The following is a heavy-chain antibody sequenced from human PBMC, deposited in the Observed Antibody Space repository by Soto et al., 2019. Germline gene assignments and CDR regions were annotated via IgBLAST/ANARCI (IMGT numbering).Heavy chain of an antibody. CDR2: IYYSGST. CDR1: GGSISSGGYY. J-gene: IGHJ4*02. Sequence: SETLSLTCTVSGGSISSGGYYWSWIRQHPGKGLEWIGYIYYSGSTYYNPSLKSRVTISVDTSKNQFSLKLSSVTAADTAVYYCARDRNDRNYYGSGSEYYFDYWGQGTLVTVSS. V-gene: IGHV4-31*03. D-gene: IGHD3-10*01. CDR3: ARDRNDRNYYGSGSEYYFDY.